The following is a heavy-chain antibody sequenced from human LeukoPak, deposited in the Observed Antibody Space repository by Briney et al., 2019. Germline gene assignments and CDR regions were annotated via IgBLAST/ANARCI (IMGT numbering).Heavy chain of an antibody. V-gene: IGHV3-23*01. D-gene: IGHD4-17*01. CDR2: MSGSGDRT. Sequence: GGSLRLSCTASGFTFSRKGMSWVRQAPGKGLEWVSGMSGSGDRTYYADSVKGRFTISRDNSKNTLYLQMNSLRAEDTAVYYCAKEIYGDSTGGRFQHWGQGTLVTVSS. J-gene: IGHJ1*01. CDR1: GFTFSRKG. CDR3: AKEIYGDSTGGRFQH.